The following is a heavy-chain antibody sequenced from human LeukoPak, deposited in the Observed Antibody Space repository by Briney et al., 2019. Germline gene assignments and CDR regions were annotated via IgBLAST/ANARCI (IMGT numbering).Heavy chain of an antibody. CDR1: GFTFSSYW. CDR3: ARDSRTAAYYYDSSGSQ. D-gene: IGHD3-22*01. J-gene: IGHJ4*02. V-gene: IGHV3-7*01. CDR2: IKQDGSEK. Sequence: GGSLRLSCAASGFTFSSYWMSWVRQAPGTVLEWVSNIKQDGSEKYYVDSVKGRFTISRDNAKNLLYLQMNSLRAEDTAVYYCARDSRTAAYYYDSSGSQWGQGTLVTVSS.